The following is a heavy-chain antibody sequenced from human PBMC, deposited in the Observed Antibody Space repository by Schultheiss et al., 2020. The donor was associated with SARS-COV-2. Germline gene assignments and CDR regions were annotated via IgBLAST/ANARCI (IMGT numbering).Heavy chain of an antibody. V-gene: IGHV1-2*02. CDR3: ARHYGGWGGYLDF. D-gene: IGHD4-23*01. CDR1: GYTFTGYY. Sequence: ASVKVSCKASGYTFTGYYIHWVRQAPGQGLEWMGWINPNSGGTNYAQKFQGRVTMTRDTSISTAYMELSRLRSDDTAVYYCARHYGGWGGYLDFWGQGTPVTVSS. J-gene: IGHJ4*02. CDR2: INPNSGGT.